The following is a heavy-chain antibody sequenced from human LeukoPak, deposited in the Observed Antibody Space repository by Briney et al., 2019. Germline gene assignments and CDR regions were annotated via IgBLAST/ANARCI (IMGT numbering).Heavy chain of an antibody. V-gene: IGHV4-34*01. D-gene: IGHD6-13*01. CDR2: INHSGST. CDR3: ARGSGSPRIAAAGTDFDY. J-gene: IGHJ4*02. Sequence: SETLSHTCAVYGGSFSGYYWSWIRQPPGKGLEWIGEINHSGSTNYNPSLKSRVTISVDTSKNQFSLKLSSVTAADTAVYYCARGSGSPRIAAAGTDFDYWGQGTLVTVSS. CDR1: GGSFSGYY.